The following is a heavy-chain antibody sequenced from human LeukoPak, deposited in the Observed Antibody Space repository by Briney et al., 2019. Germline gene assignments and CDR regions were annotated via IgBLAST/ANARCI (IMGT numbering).Heavy chain of an antibody. J-gene: IGHJ4*02. D-gene: IGHD2-2*01. Sequence: QPGTSLSLSCAASGFTFSSYGMHWVRQAPGKGLEWITAIQYDGSKTYYADAVKGRFTICRDQSKNTLDLQMSSLRAEDTAMYYCARDSCSRPSCFDLWGQGTLVTVSS. CDR1: GFTFSSYG. CDR3: ARDSCSRPSCFDL. V-gene: IGHV3-33*05. CDR2: IQYDGSKT.